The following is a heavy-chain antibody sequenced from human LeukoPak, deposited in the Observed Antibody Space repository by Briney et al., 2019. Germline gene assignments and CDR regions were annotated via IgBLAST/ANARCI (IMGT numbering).Heavy chain of an antibody. D-gene: IGHD6-13*01. CDR3: AKAPSIAGTEVFDY. CDR2: ISGSGGST. J-gene: IGHJ4*02. Sequence: GGSLRLSCAASGFTFSSYAMSWVRQAPGKGLEWVSAISGSGGSTYYADSVKGRFTISRDNSKNTLYLQMNSLRAEVTVVYYCAKAPSIAGTEVFDYWGQGTLVTVSS. V-gene: IGHV3-23*01. CDR1: GFTFSSYA.